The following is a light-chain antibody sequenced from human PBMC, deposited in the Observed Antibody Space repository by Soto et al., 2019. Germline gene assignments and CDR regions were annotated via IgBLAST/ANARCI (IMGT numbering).Light chain of an antibody. Sequence: GDRVTIPFRASRSINRWLSWYQQKPGKSPKLIISDASNLEKGVPSRFSGSGSGTEFTLTISSLQSDDFATYYCQQYSAYWTFGQGTKVDIK. CDR3: QQYSAYWT. CDR1: RSINRW. J-gene: IGKJ1*01. V-gene: IGKV1-5*01. CDR2: DAS.